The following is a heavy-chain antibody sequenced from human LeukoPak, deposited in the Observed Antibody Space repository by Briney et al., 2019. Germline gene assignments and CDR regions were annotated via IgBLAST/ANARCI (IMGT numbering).Heavy chain of an antibody. CDR2: TDAGGSST. D-gene: IGHD2-8*02. Sequence: PGGSLRLSCAASELNFENHWTHWVRQVPGKGLEWVSRTDAGGSSTSYADSVRGRFSISRDNGKSTLYLQMNSLRVEDTAVYYCAGGPPTGGGAYVGDYWGHGTLVTVSS. CDR3: AGGPPTGGGAYVGDY. CDR1: ELNFENHW. V-gene: IGHV3-74*01. J-gene: IGHJ4*01.